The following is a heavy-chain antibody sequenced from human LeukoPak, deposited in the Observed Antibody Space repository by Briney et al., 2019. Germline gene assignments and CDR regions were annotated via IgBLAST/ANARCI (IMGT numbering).Heavy chain of an antibody. CDR2: IYSSGST. J-gene: IGHJ4*02. V-gene: IGHV4-61*02. CDR3: ARGRVLAAAGYFDY. CDR1: GGSISSGTFY. Sequence: SSETLSLTCTVSGGSISSGTFYWSWIRQPAGKGLEWIGRIYSSGSTNYNPSLKSRVTISVDTSKNQFSLKLSSVTAADTAVYYCARGRVLAAAGYFDYWGQGTLVTVSS. D-gene: IGHD6-13*01.